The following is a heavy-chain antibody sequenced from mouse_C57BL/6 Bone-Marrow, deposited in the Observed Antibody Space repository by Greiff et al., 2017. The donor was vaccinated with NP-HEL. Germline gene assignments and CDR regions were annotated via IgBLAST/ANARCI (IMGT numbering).Heavy chain of an antibody. J-gene: IGHJ1*03. V-gene: IGHV1-72*01. Sequence: VQLQQSGAELVKPGASVKLSCKASGYTFTSYWMHWVKQRPGRGLEWIGRIDPNSGGTKYNEKFKSKATLTVDKPSSTAYMQLSSLTSEDSAVYYCARDYYGSSYDRYFDVWGTGTTVTVSS. CDR3: ARDYYGSSYDRYFDV. D-gene: IGHD1-1*01. CDR2: IDPNSGGT. CDR1: GYTFTSYW.